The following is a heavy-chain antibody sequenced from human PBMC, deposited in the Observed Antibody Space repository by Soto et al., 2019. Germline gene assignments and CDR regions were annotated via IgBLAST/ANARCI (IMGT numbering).Heavy chain of an antibody. CDR1: GYTFINFF. Sequence: ASVKVSCKASGYTFINFFIHWVRQAPGQGLEWVGIINPSGGATTYPQKFQGRVTMTRDTSTSTVYMDVSSLRVDDTAVYYCARSHCSGGSCYLGAFDIWGQGTMVTVSS. D-gene: IGHD2-15*01. CDR3: ARSHCSGGSCYLGAFDI. CDR2: INPSGGAT. J-gene: IGHJ3*02. V-gene: IGHV1-46*01.